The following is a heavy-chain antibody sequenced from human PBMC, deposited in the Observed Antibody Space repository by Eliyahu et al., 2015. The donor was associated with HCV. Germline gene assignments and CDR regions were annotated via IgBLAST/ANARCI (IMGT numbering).Heavy chain of an antibody. V-gene: IGHV3-30*18. Sequence: QVQLVESGGGVVQPGRSLRLSCAASXFTFSPYGMHWVRQAPGKGLEWVAVISXDGSTKYYADSVRGRFTISRDNSKNTLYLQMNSLRAEDTAVYYCAKKESPYSSSSSFDYWGQGTLVTVSS. D-gene: IGHD6-6*01. CDR2: ISXDGSTK. CDR3: AKKESPYSSSSSFDY. J-gene: IGHJ4*02. CDR1: XFTFSPYG.